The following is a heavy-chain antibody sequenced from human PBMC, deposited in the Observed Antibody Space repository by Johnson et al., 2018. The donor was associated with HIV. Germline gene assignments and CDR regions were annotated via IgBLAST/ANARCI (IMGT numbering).Heavy chain of an antibody. CDR1: RFLFSSYA. CDR3: ARDFVGNSRVAFDI. Sequence: VQLVESGGGLVQPGGSLRLSCAASRFLFSSYAMHWVRQAPGKGLEWVAVISYDGSEKYYVDSVKGRFTISRDNANNSLYLQMNSLRAEDTAVYYCARDFVGNSRVAFDIWGQGTMVTVSS. CDR2: ISYDGSEK. D-gene: IGHD2/OR15-2a*01. V-gene: IGHV3-30*04. J-gene: IGHJ3*02.